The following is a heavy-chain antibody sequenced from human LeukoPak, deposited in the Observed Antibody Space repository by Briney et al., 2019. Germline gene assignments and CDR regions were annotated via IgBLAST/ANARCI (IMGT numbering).Heavy chain of an antibody. CDR2: ISGSGDNT. CDR1: RFTFSTYA. V-gene: IGHV3-23*01. Sequence: GGSPRLSCTASRFTFSTYAMSWVRQAPGKGREWVSSISGSGDNTYYTGSVKGRVTISRDNSKNALYLQMSSLRAEDTAVYYCAKSQRNDQQVVQRIDYWGQGTLVTVSS. CDR3: AKSQRNDQQVVQRIDY. D-gene: IGHD2-2*01. J-gene: IGHJ4*02.